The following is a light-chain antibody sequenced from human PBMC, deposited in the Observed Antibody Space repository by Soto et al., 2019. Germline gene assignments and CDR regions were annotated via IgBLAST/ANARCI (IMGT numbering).Light chain of an antibody. CDR1: QSLVYSDGNPY. Sequence: DVVMTQSPLSLPVTLGQPASISCRSSQSLVYSDGNPYLNWFHQRPGQSPRRLIYKVSNRDSGVPDRFSGSGSGTDFTLKISSVEAEDVGVYYCMQGTYWPRLTFGGGTKVEIK. J-gene: IGKJ4*01. CDR3: MQGTYWPRLT. CDR2: KVS. V-gene: IGKV2-30*01.